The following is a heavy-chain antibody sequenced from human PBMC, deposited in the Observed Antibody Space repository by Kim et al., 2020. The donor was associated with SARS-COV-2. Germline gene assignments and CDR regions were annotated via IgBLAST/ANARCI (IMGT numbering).Heavy chain of an antibody. CDR1: GFTFSSYS. CDR3: ARWEGGVTPGDYYYYYGMDV. Sequence: GGSLRLSCAASGFTFSSYSMNWVRQAPGKGLEWVSYISSSSTIYYADSVKGRFTISRDNAKNSLYLQMNSLRAEDTAVYYCARWEGGVTPGDYYYYYGMDVWGQGTTVTVSS. D-gene: IGHD1-26*01. CDR2: ISSSSTI. J-gene: IGHJ6*02. V-gene: IGHV3-48*04.